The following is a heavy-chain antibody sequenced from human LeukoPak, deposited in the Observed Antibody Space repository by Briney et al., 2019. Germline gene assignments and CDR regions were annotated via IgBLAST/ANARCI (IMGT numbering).Heavy chain of an antibody. CDR1: GFTFSSYG. V-gene: IGHV3-33*06. J-gene: IGHJ6*03. Sequence: GGSLRLSCAAPGFTFSSYGMHWVRQAPGKGLEWVAVIWYDGSNKYYADSVKGRFTISRDNSKNTLYLQMNSLRAEDTAVYYCAKDRGYSYGYMDVWGKGTTVTVSS. D-gene: IGHD5-18*01. CDR3: AKDRGYSYGYMDV. CDR2: IWYDGSNK.